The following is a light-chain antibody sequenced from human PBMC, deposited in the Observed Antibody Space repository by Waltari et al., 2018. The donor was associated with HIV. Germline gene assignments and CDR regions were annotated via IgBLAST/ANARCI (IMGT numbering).Light chain of an antibody. J-gene: IGKJ1*01. CDR2: AST. CDR3: LQDFNYPWT. CDR1: QGIRND. Sequence: AVQMTQSPSSVSGFLGDRVTITCRASQGIRNDLSWFQMKPGTAPKLLIYASTILQTGVPPTFSGSASGTHFTLTISNLQSEDFATYFCLQDFNYPWTFGQGTKVE. V-gene: IGKV1-6*02.